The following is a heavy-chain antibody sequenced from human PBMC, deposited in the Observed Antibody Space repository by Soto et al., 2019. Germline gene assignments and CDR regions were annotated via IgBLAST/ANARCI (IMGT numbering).Heavy chain of an antibody. CDR1: GFTFSSYG. V-gene: IGHV3-33*06. D-gene: IGHD2-2*01. J-gene: IGHJ4*02. Sequence: PGGSLRLSCAASGFTFSSYGMHWVRQAPGKGLEWVAVISDDGSNKYCADSVKGRFTISRDNSKNTLYLQMNSLRAEDTAVYYCAKGSRSSRPYYFDYWGQGTPVTVSS. CDR3: AKGSRSSRPYYFDY. CDR2: ISDDGSNK.